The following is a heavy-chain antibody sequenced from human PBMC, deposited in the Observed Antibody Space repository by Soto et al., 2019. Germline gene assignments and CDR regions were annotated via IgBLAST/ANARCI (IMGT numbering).Heavy chain of an antibody. CDR2: IIPIFGTA. CDR1: GGTFSSYA. D-gene: IGHD2-15*01. Sequence: QVQLVQSGAEVKKHGSSVKVSCKASGGTFSSYAISWVRQAPGQGLEWMGGIIPIFGTANYAQKFQGRVTITADESTSTAYMERSSLRSEDTAVYYCARSALEVVAAPYHGMDVWGQGTTVTVAS. V-gene: IGHV1-69*01. J-gene: IGHJ6*02. CDR3: ARSALEVVAAPYHGMDV.